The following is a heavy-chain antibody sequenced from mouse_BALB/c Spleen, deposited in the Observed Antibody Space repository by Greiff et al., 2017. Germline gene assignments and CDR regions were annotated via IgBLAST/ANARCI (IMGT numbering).Heavy chain of an antibody. CDR1: GFTFSSYA. CDR3: AREEYGNYFDY. V-gene: IGHV5-6-5*01. Sequence: EVQLVESGGGLVKPGGSLKLSCAASGFTFSSYAMSWVRQTPEKRLEWVASISSGGSTYYPDSVKGRFTISRDNARNILYLQMSSLRSEDTAMYYCAREEYGNYFDYWGQGTTLTVSS. D-gene: IGHD2-10*02. J-gene: IGHJ2*01. CDR2: ISSGGST.